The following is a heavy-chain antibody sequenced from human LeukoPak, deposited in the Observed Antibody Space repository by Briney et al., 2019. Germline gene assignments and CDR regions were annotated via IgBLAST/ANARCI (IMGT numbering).Heavy chain of an antibody. J-gene: IGHJ4*02. D-gene: IGHD6-19*01. CDR1: GFTFSSYA. CDR3: AKGTYSSGWYNPSYYFDY. CDR2: ISGSGGST. V-gene: IGHV3-23*01. Sequence: PGGSLRLSCAASGFTFSSYAMSWVRQAAGKGLEWVSGISGSGGSTHFADSVKGRFTISRDNSKSTLYLQVNSLRAEDTAVYYCAKGTYSSGWYNPSYYFDYWGQGTLVTVSS.